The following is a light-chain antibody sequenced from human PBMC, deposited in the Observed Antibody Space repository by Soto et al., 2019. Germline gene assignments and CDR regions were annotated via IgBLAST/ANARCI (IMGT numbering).Light chain of an antibody. V-gene: IGKV3-15*01. J-gene: IGKJ4*01. CDR3: QQYNDWPRT. Sequence: EVVMTQPPATLSVSPGERATLSCRASQSVRSHLAWYQQKPGQAPSLLIFGASTRATGVPARFSGSESGTEFTLTISSLQSEDVALYFCQQYNDWPRTFGGGTKVEMK. CDR1: QSVRSH. CDR2: GAS.